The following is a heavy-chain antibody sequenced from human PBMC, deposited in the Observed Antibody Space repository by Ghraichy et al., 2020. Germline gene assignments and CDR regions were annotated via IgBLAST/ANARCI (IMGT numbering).Heavy chain of an antibody. J-gene: IGHJ5*02. V-gene: IGHV3-33*06. CDR1: GFTFSSYG. CDR3: AKDGGNWFDP. Sequence: LTCAASGFTFSSYGMHWVRQAPGKGLEWVAVIWYDGSNKYYADSVKGRFTISRDNSKNTLYLQMNSLRAEDTAVYYCAKDGGNWFDPWGQGTLVTVSS. D-gene: IGHD2-15*01. CDR2: IWYDGSNK.